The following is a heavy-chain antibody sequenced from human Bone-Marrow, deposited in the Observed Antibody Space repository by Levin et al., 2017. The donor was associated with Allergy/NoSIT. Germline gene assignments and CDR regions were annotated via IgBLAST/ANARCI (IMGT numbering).Heavy chain of an antibody. D-gene: IGHD6-6*01. J-gene: IGHJ4*02. V-gene: IGHV3-33*05. CDR3: ARDAKEFSRSASPFDY. CDR1: GFSFSSYG. CDR2: MLIDGNKK. Sequence: QSGGSLRLSCAASGFSFSSYGMHWVRQAPGKGLEWVAVMLIDGNKKYYTDSVKGRFTISRDDSKNILYLQMNSLTVADTAVYFCARDAKEFSRSASPFDYWGQGALVTVSS.